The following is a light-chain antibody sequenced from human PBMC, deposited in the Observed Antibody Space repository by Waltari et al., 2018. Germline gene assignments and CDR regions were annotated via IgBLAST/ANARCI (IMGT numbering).Light chain of an antibody. J-gene: IGKJ1*01. CDR2: GAS. CDR1: QSVSSN. Sequence: EIVMTQSPVTLSVSPGERATLSCRASQSVSSNLAWYQQKPGQAPRLLIHGASTRATVIPARFSGSGSGTEFTLTINSLQSEDFAVYYGQQYKHWWTFGQGTKVEIK. V-gene: IGKV3-15*01. CDR3: QQYKHWWT.